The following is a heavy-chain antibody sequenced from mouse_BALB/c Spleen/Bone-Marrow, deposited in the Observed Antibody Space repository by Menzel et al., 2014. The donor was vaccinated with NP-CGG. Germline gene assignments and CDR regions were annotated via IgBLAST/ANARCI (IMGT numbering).Heavy chain of an antibody. J-gene: IGHJ1*01. CDR2: IYPGSGST. Sequence: GSELVRPGASVKLSCRASGYTFTSYWMHWVKQRHGQGLEWIGNIYPGSGSTNYDEKFKSKGTLTVDTSSSTAFMLLSSLTSEDSAVYYCTRGDGNYWYFDVWGAGTTVTVSS. CDR1: GYTFTSYW. CDR3: TRGDGNYWYFDV. D-gene: IGHD2-1*01. V-gene: IGHV1S22*01.